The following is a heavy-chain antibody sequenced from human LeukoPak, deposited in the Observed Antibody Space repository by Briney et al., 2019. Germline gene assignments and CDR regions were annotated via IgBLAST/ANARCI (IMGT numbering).Heavy chain of an antibody. Sequence: SGGSLRLSCAASGFTFSSYEMNWVRQAPGKGLEWVSYISSSGSTIYYADSVKGRFTISRDNAKNSLYLQMNSLRAEDTAVYYCAREGVTVVTRYLDYWGQRTLVTVSS. D-gene: IGHD4-23*01. J-gene: IGHJ4*02. CDR2: ISSSGSTI. CDR3: AREGVTVVTRYLDY. CDR1: GFTFSSYE. V-gene: IGHV3-48*03.